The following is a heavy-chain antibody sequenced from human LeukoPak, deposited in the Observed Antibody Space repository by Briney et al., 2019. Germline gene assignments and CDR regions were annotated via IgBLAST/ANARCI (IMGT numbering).Heavy chain of an antibody. CDR2: IYSGGST. CDR3: ARAKPKNMVRGLIMRRESRYYFDY. V-gene: IGHV3-53*01. Sequence: GGSLRLSCAASGFTFSNYMSWVRQAPGKGLEWVSVIYSGGSTYYADSVKGRFTISRDNSKSTLYIQMNSLRAEDTAVYYCARAKPKNMVRGLIMRRESRYYFDYWGQGTLVTVSS. J-gene: IGHJ4*02. D-gene: IGHD3-10*01. CDR1: GFTFSNY.